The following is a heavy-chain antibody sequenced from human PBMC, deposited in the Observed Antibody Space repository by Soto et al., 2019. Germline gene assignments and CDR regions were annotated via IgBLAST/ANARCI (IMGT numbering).Heavy chain of an antibody. CDR1: GGSISSSSYY. V-gene: IGHV4-39*01. CDR3: ATRSGAADAFDI. Sequence: QLQLQESGPGLVKPSETLSLTCTVSGGSISSSSYYWGWIRQPPGKGLEWIGSIYYSGSTYYNPSLKSRVPLAVDTSKNQFSLKLSSVTAADTAVYYCATRSGAADAFDIWGQGTMVTVSS. D-gene: IGHD1-26*01. CDR2: IYYSGST. J-gene: IGHJ3*02.